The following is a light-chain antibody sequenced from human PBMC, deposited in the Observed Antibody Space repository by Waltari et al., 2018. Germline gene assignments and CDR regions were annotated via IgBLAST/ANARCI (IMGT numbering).Light chain of an antibody. Sequence: QSVLTQPPSASGTPGQRVTISCSESSSTIGRNYVYWYQQPPGTAPKLLIYRNNQRPSGVPDRFSGSKSGTSASLAISGLRSEDEADYYCAAWDDSLSGRVFGGGTKLTVL. V-gene: IGLV1-47*01. J-gene: IGLJ3*02. CDR1: SSTIGRNY. CDR2: RNN. CDR3: AAWDDSLSGRV.